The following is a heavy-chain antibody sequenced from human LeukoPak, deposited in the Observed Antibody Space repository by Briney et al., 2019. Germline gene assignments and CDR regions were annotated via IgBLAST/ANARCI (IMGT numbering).Heavy chain of an antibody. CDR2: IKQDGSEK. CDR1: GFTFSSYW. Sequence: PGGSLRLSCAASGFTFSSYWMSWVRQAPGKGLEWVANIKQDGSEKYYVDSVKGRFTISRDNAKNSLYLQMNSLRAEDTAVYYCAKDLSAGLRGNDYWGQGTLVTVSS. D-gene: IGHD4-17*01. J-gene: IGHJ4*02. V-gene: IGHV3-7*03. CDR3: AKDLSAGLRGNDY.